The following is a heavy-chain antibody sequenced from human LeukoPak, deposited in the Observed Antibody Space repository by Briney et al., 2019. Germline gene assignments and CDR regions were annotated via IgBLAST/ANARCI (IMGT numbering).Heavy chain of an antibody. CDR3: ASGLGSGPDAFDI. V-gene: IGHV3-21*01. Sequence: GGSLRLSCAASGFTFSDYSFNWVRQAPGKGLEWVSSISSRSTYIHYEDSVKGRFTISRDNAKNSVDLQMNSLRAEDTAVYYCASGLGSGPDAFDIWGQGTMVTVSS. J-gene: IGHJ3*02. CDR1: GFTFSDYS. CDR2: ISSRSTYI. D-gene: IGHD3-3*01.